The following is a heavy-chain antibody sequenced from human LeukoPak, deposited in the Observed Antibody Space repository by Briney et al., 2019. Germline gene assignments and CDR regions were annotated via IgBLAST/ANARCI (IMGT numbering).Heavy chain of an antibody. J-gene: IGHJ5*02. D-gene: IGHD3-16*01. CDR1: GFRFSDFT. CDR2: IGGRGGST. V-gene: IGHV3-23*01. Sequence: GGSLRLSCAASGFRFSDFTMTWVRQAPGKGPEWVSAIGGRGGSTYYADSVGGRFTISRDNSKDMVYLQMNSLEVEDTATYYCGKEGGAWGQGTKVTVSS. CDR3: GKEGGA.